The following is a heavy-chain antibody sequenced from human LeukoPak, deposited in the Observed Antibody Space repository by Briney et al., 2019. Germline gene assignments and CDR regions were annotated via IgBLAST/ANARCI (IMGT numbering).Heavy chain of an antibody. J-gene: IGHJ4*02. CDR2: ISGSGGST. CDR1: GLTFSSYA. CDR3: ASMTPYCSSTSCYGFDY. D-gene: IGHD2-2*01. Sequence: GGSLRLSCAASGLTFSSYAMSWVRQAPGKGLEWVSAISGSGGSTYYADSVKGRFTISRDNSKNTLYLQMNSLRAEDTAVYYCASMTPYCSSTSCYGFDYWGQGTLVTVSS. V-gene: IGHV3-23*01.